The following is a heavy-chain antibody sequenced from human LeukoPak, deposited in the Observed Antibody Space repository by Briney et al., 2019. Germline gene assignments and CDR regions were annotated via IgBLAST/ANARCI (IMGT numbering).Heavy chain of an antibody. CDR1: GFTFSSYA. CDR3: AREGIAVAGNWLDP. CDR2: ISSSGSTI. D-gene: IGHD6-19*01. J-gene: IGHJ5*02. Sequence: GGSLRLSCAASGFTFSSYAMSWVRQAPGKGLEWVSYISSSGSTIYYADSVKGRFTISRDNDKNSLYLQMNSLRAEDTAVYYCAREGIAVAGNWLDPWGQGTLVTVSS. V-gene: IGHV3-48*03.